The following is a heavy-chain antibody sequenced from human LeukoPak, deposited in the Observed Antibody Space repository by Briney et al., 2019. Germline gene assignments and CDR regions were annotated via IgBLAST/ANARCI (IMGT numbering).Heavy chain of an antibody. V-gene: IGHV4-59*01. Sequence: PSETLSLTCTVSGGSISSYYWSWIRQPPGKGLEWIGYIYYSGSTNYNPFLKSRVTISVDTSKNQFSLKLSSVTAADTAVYYCARQMYYYDSSGYYLDYWGQGTLVTVSS. D-gene: IGHD3-22*01. J-gene: IGHJ4*02. CDR1: GGSISSYY. CDR3: ARQMYYYDSSGYYLDY. CDR2: IYYSGST.